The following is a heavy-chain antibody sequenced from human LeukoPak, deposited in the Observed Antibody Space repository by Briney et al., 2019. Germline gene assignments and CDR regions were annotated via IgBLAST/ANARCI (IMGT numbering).Heavy chain of an antibody. CDR1: GFTVSSNY. CDR2: IYSGGST. Sequence: GGSLRLSCAASGFTVSSNYMSWVRQAPGKGLEWVSVIYSGGSTYYADSVKGRFTISRDNSKNTLYLQMNSLRAEDTAVYYRACTYGSGSYALDYWGQGTLVTVSS. V-gene: IGHV3-66*01. CDR3: ACTYGSGSYALDY. D-gene: IGHD3-10*01. J-gene: IGHJ4*02.